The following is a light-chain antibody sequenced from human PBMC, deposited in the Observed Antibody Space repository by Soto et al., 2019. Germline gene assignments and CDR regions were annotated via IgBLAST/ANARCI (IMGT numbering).Light chain of an antibody. Sequence: QSVLTQPPSVSGAPGQRVTISCTGSSSNIGANYDVHWYQHLPGTAPKLLISGDSNRPSGVPDRFSGSKSGTSASLGITGLQADDEADYYCQSYDSSLRGWVFGGGTKVTVL. J-gene: IGLJ3*02. CDR1: SSNIGANYD. CDR3: QSYDSSLRGWV. CDR2: GDS. V-gene: IGLV1-40*01.